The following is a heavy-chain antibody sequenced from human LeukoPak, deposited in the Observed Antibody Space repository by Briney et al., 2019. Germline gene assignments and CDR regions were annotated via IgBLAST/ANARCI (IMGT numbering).Heavy chain of an antibody. CDR1: GFTFNNYA. CDR3: AGDTSSSPMGFDY. J-gene: IGHJ4*02. D-gene: IGHD6-6*01. V-gene: IGHV3-23*01. Sequence: PGGSLRLSCAASGFTFNNYAMSWVRQAPGKGMEWVATVNLRGDSTYYADSVKGGFTISRDNSKKTLYLQMNSLRAEDTALYYCAGDTSSSPMGFDYWGQGTLVTVSS. CDR2: VNLRGDST.